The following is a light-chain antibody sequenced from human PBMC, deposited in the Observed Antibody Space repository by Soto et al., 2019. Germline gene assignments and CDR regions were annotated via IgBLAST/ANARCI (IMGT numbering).Light chain of an antibody. J-gene: IGKJ4*01. CDR2: FAS. V-gene: IGKV3-15*01. Sequence: EIVMTQSPATLSVSPGEKATLSCRASQSVYNNLAWYQQKPGQAPRLLIFFASTRATGIPARFSGSGSGTEFTLTSTSLQSGDFAVYYCQQYSNWHLTFGGGTKVET. CDR1: QSVYNN. CDR3: QQYSNWHLT.